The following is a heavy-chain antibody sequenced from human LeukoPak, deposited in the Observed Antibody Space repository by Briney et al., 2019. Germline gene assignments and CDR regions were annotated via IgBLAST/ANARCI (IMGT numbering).Heavy chain of an antibody. CDR1: GGSISSGGYY. Sequence: SQTLSLTCTVSGGSISSGGYYWSWIRQHPGKGLEWIGYIYYSGSTYYNPSLKSRVTISVDTSKNQFSLKLSSVTAADTAAYYCARMFIAGDVHFDYWGQGTLVTVSS. CDR2: IYYSGST. CDR3: ARMFIAGDVHFDY. V-gene: IGHV4-31*03. J-gene: IGHJ4*02. D-gene: IGHD3-16*02.